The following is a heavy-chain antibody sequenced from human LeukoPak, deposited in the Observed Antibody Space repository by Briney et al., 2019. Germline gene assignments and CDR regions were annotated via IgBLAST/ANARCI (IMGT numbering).Heavy chain of an antibody. Sequence: ASVKVSCKASGYTFTSYAMHWVRQAPGQRLEWMGWINAGNGNTKYSQKFQGRVTITRDTSASTAYMELSSLRSEDTAVYYCARVTVAGGGFDYWGQGTLVTVSS. CDR2: INAGNGNT. CDR3: ARVTVAGGGFDY. D-gene: IGHD6-19*01. J-gene: IGHJ4*02. V-gene: IGHV1-3*01. CDR1: GYTFTSYA.